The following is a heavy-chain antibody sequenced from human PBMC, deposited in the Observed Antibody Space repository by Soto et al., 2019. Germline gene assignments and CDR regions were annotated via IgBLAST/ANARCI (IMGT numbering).Heavy chain of an antibody. D-gene: IGHD6-6*01. J-gene: IGHJ6*02. Sequence: GGSLRLSCAASGFTFSSYGMHWVRQAPGKGLEWVAVISYDGSNKYYADSVKGRFTISRDNSKNTLYLQMNSLRAEDTAVYYCAKDALGSSSSSTGYYYYGMDVWGQGTTVTVSS. CDR1: GFTFSSYG. V-gene: IGHV3-30*18. CDR3: AKDALGSSSSSTGYYYYGMDV. CDR2: ISYDGSNK.